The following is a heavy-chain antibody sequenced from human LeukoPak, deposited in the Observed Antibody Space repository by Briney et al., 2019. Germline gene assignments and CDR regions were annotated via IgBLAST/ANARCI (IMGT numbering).Heavy chain of an antibody. Sequence: ASVKVSCKASGYTFTSHDINWVRQATGQGLEWMGWMNPHSDNTDYAQQFQGRVTITRNTSISTAYMELSSLRSDDTAVYYCARSRPLVEQLVNNFDYWGQGTLVTVSS. V-gene: IGHV1-8*03. J-gene: IGHJ4*02. CDR2: MNPHSDNT. CDR3: ARSRPLVEQLVNNFDY. CDR1: GYTFTSHD. D-gene: IGHD6-6*01.